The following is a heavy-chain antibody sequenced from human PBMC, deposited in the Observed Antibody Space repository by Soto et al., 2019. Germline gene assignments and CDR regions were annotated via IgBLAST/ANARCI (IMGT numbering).Heavy chain of an antibody. Sequence: EVQLLESGGGLVQPGGSLRLSCAASGFTFSSYAMCWVRQAPGKGLECVSAISGGGETTYYADSVKGRFTISRDNSNNKLYLQMNSLRAEDTAVYYCAFNSGSGSYYFDYWGQGTLVTVSS. D-gene: IGHD3-10*01. J-gene: IGHJ4*02. V-gene: IGHV3-23*01. CDR2: ISGGGETT. CDR3: AFNSGSGSYYFDY. CDR1: GFTFSSYA.